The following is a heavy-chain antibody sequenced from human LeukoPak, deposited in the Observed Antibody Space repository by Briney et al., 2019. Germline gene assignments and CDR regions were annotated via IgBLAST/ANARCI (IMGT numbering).Heavy chain of an antibody. CDR3: ASVRSGTYYFNY. CDR1: GGSISSYY. Sequence: SETLSLTCTVSGGSISSYYWSWIRQPPGKGLEWIGYISYSGRTNYSPSLKSRVTISVDTSKNQFSLKLTSVTAADTAVYYCASVRSGTYYFNYWGQGALVTVSS. CDR2: ISYSGRT. J-gene: IGHJ4*02. V-gene: IGHV4-59*01. D-gene: IGHD1/OR15-1a*01.